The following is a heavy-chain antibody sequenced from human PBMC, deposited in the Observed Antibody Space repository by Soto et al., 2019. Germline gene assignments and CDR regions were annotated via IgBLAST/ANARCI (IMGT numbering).Heavy chain of an antibody. V-gene: IGHV4-39*01. CDR1: GGSISSSSYY. Sequence: SETLSLTCTVSGGSISSSSYYWGWIRQPPGKGLEWIGSIYYSGSTYYNPSLKSRVTISVDTSKNQFSLKLSSVTAADTAVYYCARMTGFWGGTRRDVGGQGTAVTVSS. CDR2: IYYSGST. CDR3: ARMTGFWGGTRRDV. J-gene: IGHJ6*02. D-gene: IGHD3-16*01.